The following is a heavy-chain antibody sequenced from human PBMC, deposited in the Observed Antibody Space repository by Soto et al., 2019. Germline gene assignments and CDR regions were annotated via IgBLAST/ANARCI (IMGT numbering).Heavy chain of an antibody. CDR2: IYHSGAT. CDR1: GDSISRDGSS. CDR3: ARKMLYYFDS. J-gene: IGHJ4*01. D-gene: IGHD3-10*01. Sequence: QVQLQESGSGLVKPSQTLVLTCTVSGDSISRDGSSWSWLRQPPGKGLEWIGYIYHSGATYYNPALKSRVTTSVDKSMNQFSLSLASVTAADTPVYYCARKMLYYFDSWSHVTLGTVSS. V-gene: IGHV4-30-2*01.